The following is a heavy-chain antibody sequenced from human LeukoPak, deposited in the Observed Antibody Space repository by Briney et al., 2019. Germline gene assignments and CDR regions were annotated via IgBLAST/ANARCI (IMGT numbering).Heavy chain of an antibody. V-gene: IGHV3-43*01. CDR1: GFTFNTYS. J-gene: IGHJ1*01. D-gene: IGHD2-21*01. Sequence: GGSLRLSCGASGFTFNTYSMHRVRQAPGKGLEWVSLVNWEGDTTYYADSVRGRFTISRDNSKNVLYLQMNSLRVEDTAMYYCAKGIAKNYFFHWGQGTLVSVSS. CDR2: VNWEGDTT. CDR3: AKGIAKNYFFH.